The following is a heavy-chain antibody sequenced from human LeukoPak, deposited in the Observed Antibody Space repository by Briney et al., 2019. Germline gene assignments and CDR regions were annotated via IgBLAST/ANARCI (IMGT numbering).Heavy chain of an antibody. CDR2: ISPYNDNT. J-gene: IGHJ4*02. D-gene: IGHD3-10*01. V-gene: IGHV1-18*01. Sequence: GASVKVSCKASGYSFPSYGISWVRQAPGQGPEWMGWISPYNDNTNYAQKLQGRATLTTDTSTSTAYMELRSLRSDDTAVYYCARHFYGSGTYYRFDYWGQGTLVTVSS. CDR1: GYSFPSYG. CDR3: ARHFYGSGTYYRFDY.